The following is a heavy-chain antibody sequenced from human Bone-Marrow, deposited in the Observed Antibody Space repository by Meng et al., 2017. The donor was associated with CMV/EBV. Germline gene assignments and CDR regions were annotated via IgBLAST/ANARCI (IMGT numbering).Heavy chain of an antibody. Sequence: TLSLTCTVSGRSVSSGSYYWSWIRQPPGKALEWLALIDWDDDKYYSTSLKTRLTISKDTSKNQVVLTMTNMDPVDTATYYCARTPQLYSSSWYFDYWGQGTLVTVSS. V-gene: IGHV2-70*01. CDR1: GRSVSSGSYY. J-gene: IGHJ4*02. CDR2: IDWDDDK. D-gene: IGHD6-13*01. CDR3: ARTPQLYSSSWYFDY.